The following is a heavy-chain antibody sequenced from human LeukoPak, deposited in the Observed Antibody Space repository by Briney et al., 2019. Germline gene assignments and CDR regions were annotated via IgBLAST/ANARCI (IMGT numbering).Heavy chain of an antibody. Sequence: ASVKVSCKASGYIFTNYGIIWMRQAPGQGREWMGWINTYNGKTNYAQKVQGRVTMATDTSTSTAYMELRSLRSDDTAVYYCAKSHSGSLRAPFDNWGQGTLVTVSS. CDR3: AKSHSGSLRAPFDN. V-gene: IGHV1-18*01. D-gene: IGHD3-22*01. CDR1: GYIFTNYG. CDR2: INTYNGKT. J-gene: IGHJ4*02.